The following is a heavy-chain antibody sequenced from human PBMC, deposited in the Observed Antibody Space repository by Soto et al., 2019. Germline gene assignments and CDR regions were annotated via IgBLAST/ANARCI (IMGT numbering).Heavy chain of an antibody. J-gene: IGHJ4*02. CDR3: ARDLLSGANYYAH. CDR1: GFTLSDYA. V-gene: IGHV3-21*04. Sequence: DVQLVESGGGLVKPGGSLRLSCAASGFTLSDYAMNWVRQAPGKGLEWVSSISYTGDFIYYADSVKGRFTISRDNAKNALYLQMTGLRGDDTAVYYCARDLLSGANYYAHWGQGTLVTVSS. D-gene: IGHD6-19*01. CDR2: ISYTGDFI.